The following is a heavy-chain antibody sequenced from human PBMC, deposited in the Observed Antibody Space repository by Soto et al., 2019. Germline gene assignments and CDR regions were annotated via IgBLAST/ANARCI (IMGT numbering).Heavy chain of an antibody. D-gene: IGHD3-3*01. CDR1: GFTFRKYV. J-gene: IGHJ6*02. CDR2: LSSTGGST. V-gene: IGHV3-23*01. Sequence: EVQLLESGGGLAQPGGSLRLSCEVSGFTFRKYVMTWVRQAPGKGLEWVSSLSSTGGSTYYADSVKGRFTVSGDNAKNILFRKMNSLRAEDTAIYYCAKDQGFLEWIPQGGLDVWGPGTKVAVSS. CDR3: AKDQGFLEWIPQGGLDV.